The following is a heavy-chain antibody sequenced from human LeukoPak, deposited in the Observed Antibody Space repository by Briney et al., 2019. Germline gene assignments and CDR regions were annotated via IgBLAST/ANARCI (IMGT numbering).Heavy chain of an antibody. CDR2: KYYSGST. D-gene: IGHD5-18*01. Sequence: SETLSLTCDVSGVSISTCCYYWTWIRQPPGKGLEWIGYKYYSGSTRYNSSLRSRLTISLDSSKNQFSLRLTSVTAADTAVYYCARGRSYGFDFDSWGPGTLVIVSS. CDR1: GVSISTCCYY. J-gene: IGHJ4*02. V-gene: IGHV4-61*01. CDR3: ARGRSYGFDFDS.